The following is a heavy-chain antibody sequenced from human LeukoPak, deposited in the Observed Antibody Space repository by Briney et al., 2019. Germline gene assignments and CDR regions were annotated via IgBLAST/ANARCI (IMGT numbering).Heavy chain of an antibody. CDR2: ISGSGGST. J-gene: IGHJ5*02. D-gene: IGHD6-19*01. CDR3: AKVHTPSSGWYYNWFDP. Sequence: GGSLRLSCAASGFTFSSYSMNWVRQAPGKGLEWVSAISGSGGSTYYADSVKGRFTISRDNSKNTLYLQMNSLRAEDTAVYYCAKVHTPSSGWYYNWFDPWGQGTLVTVSS. V-gene: IGHV3-23*01. CDR1: GFTFSSYS.